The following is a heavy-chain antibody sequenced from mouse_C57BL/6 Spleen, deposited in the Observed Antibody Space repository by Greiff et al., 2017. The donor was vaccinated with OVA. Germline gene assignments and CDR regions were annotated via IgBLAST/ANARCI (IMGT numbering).Heavy chain of an antibody. D-gene: IGHD1-1*01. Sequence: EVKLMESGPELVKPGASVKIPCKASGYTFTDYNMDWVKQSHGKSLEWIGDINPNNGGTIYNQKFKGKATLTVDKSSSTAYMELRSLTSEDTAVYDCAKVEDYGSRGWYFDVWGTGTTVTVSS. J-gene: IGHJ1*03. V-gene: IGHV1-18*01. CDR3: AKVEDYGSRGWYFDV. CDR2: INPNNGGT. CDR1: GYTFTDYN.